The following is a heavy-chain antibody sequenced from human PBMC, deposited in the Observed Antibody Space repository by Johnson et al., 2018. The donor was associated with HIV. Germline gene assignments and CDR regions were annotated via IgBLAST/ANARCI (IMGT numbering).Heavy chain of an antibody. D-gene: IGHD3-16*01. V-gene: IGHV3-74*02. J-gene: IGHJ3*02. CDR3: ARSDRAEGGRGDAFHI. CDR2: INSDGGTT. CDR1: GFTFSVHA. Sequence: VQLVESGGGLVQPGGSLRLFCAASGFTFSVHAMHSVRQAPGKGLEWVSRINSDGGTTDYADSVKGRFTISRDNAKNTLYLQMNSLRAGDTAVYYCARSDRAEGGRGDAFHIWGQGTMVTVSS.